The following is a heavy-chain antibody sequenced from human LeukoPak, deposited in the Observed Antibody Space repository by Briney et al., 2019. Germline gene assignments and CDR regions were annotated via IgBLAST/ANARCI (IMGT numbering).Heavy chain of an antibody. V-gene: IGHV3-23*01. CDR1: GFTFSSYA. CDR2: ISGSVGST. D-gene: IGHD3-22*01. J-gene: IGHJ5*02. Sequence: GGSLRLSCAASGFTFSSYAMSWVRQAPGKGLEWVSAISGSVGSTYYADSVKGRFTISRDNSKNTLYLQMNSLRAEDTAVYYCAKDLHYYDSSGYSPLYNWFDPWGQGTLVTVSS. CDR3: AKDLHYYDSSGYSPLYNWFDP.